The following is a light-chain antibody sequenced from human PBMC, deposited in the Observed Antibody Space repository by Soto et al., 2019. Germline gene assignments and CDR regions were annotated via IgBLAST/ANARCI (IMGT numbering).Light chain of an antibody. Sequence: EIVLTQSPGTLSLSPGERATLSCRVSQSVSSSYLVWYQQKPGQAPRPLIFGASSRAIGIPDRFSGSGSGTDFTLTISRLESEDFAVYYCQQYGSSPWTFGQGTKVEIK. CDR1: QSVSSSY. J-gene: IGKJ1*01. CDR3: QQYGSSPWT. CDR2: GAS. V-gene: IGKV3-20*01.